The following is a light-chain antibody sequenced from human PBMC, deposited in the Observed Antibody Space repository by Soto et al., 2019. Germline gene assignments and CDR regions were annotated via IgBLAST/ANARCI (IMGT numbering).Light chain of an antibody. CDR1: QGISQY. V-gene: IGKV1-9*01. CDR2: AAT. Sequence: DIHLTQSPSLLSASVGDIVTITFRASQGISQYVALYQQKPGKAPKLLIYAATVLQGGVPSRFSGTGSATEIILTISSLQPEDFATYYCQQVNSYPLTFGGGTKVDIK. CDR3: QQVNSYPLT. J-gene: IGKJ4*01.